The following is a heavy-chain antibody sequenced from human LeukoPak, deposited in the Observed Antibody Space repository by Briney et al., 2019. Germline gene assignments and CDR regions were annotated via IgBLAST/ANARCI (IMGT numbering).Heavy chain of an antibody. D-gene: IGHD6-19*01. Sequence: SETLSLTCTVSGGSISSGGYYWSWIRQHPGKGLEWIGYIYYSGSTYYNPSLKSRVTISVDTSKNQFSLKLSSVTAADTAVYYCAHAIHSSGWYGGVDYWGQGTLVTVSP. V-gene: IGHV4-31*03. J-gene: IGHJ4*02. CDR1: GGSISSGGYY. CDR3: AHAIHSSGWYGGVDY. CDR2: IYYSGST.